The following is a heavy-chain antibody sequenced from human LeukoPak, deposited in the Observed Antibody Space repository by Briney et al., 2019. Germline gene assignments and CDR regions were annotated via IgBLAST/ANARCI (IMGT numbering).Heavy chain of an antibody. Sequence: SVKVSCKASGGTFSSYAISWLRQAPGQGLEWMGRIIPIFGTANYAQKFQGRVTLTTDESTSTAYMELSSLRSEDTAVYYCARDSGDYGVVDYWGQGTLVTVSS. CDR2: IIPIFGTA. CDR3: ARDSGDYGVVDY. J-gene: IGHJ4*02. D-gene: IGHD4-17*01. CDR1: GGTFSSYA. V-gene: IGHV1-69*05.